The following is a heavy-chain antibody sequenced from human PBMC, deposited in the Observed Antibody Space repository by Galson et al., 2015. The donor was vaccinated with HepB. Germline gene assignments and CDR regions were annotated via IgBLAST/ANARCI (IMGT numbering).Heavy chain of an antibody. Sequence: SLRLSCAASGFTFSSYSMNWVRQAPGKALEWVSAINSNSIHIFYADSVKGRFTISRDNAKNSLYLQMNSLRAEDTAVYYCARGESVAANWFDPWGQGTLVTVS. V-gene: IGHV3-21*01. CDR1: GFTFSSYS. D-gene: IGHD3-16*01. CDR2: INSNSIHI. J-gene: IGHJ5*02. CDR3: ARGESVAANWFDP.